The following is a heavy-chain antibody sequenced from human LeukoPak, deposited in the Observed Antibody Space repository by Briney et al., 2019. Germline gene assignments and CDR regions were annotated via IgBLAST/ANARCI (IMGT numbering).Heavy chain of an antibody. CDR3: ARDVSHRHLDY. J-gene: IGHJ4*02. CDR2: IYVDGST. D-gene: IGHD2/OR15-2a*01. CDR1: GLTVSSNY. V-gene: IGHV3-66*01. Sequence: GGSLRLSCAASGLTVSSNYMSWVPQAPGKGLEWVSVIYVDGSTYYADSVKGRFTMSRDNSKNTLYLQMNSLGADDTAVYYCARDVSHRHLDYWGQGTLVTVSS.